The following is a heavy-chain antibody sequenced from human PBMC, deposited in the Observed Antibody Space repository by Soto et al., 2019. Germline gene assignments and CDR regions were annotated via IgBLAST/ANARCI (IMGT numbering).Heavy chain of an antibody. CDR2: IYSGGST. Sequence: EVQLVESGGGLVQPGGSLRLSCAASGFTVSSNYMSWVRQAPGKGLEWVSVIYSGGSTYYADSVKGRFTISRDNSKNTLYLQMNSLRAEDTAVYYCAREGPLDFWSGYRYWFDPWGQGTLVTVSS. J-gene: IGHJ5*02. D-gene: IGHD3-3*01. CDR3: AREGPLDFWSGYRYWFDP. CDR1: GFTVSSNY. V-gene: IGHV3-66*01.